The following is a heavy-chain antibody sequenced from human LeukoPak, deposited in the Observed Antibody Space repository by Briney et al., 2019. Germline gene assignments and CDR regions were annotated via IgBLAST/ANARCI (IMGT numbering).Heavy chain of an antibody. CDR1: GFTFSSYA. CDR2: VSSSVSAT. D-gene: IGHD6-19*01. CDR3: AKRIAVAGTQIFDY. J-gene: IGHJ4*02. Sequence: GGSLRLSCAASGFTFSSYAMTWVRQAPGKGLEWVSTVSSSVSATDYADSVKGRFTISRDNSRNTLYLQMDSLRAEDTALYYCAKRIAVAGTQIFDYWGQGTLVTVSS. V-gene: IGHV3-23*01.